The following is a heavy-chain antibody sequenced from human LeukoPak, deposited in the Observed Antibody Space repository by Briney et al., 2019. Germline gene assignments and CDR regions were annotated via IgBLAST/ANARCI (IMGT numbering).Heavy chain of an antibody. CDR1: GFTFSSYA. CDR2: IRSNGGST. CDR3: ARVVSSGWSSGPFDP. V-gene: IGHV3-64*01. D-gene: IGHD6-19*01. J-gene: IGHJ5*02. Sequence: PGGSLRLSCAASGFTFSSYAMHWVRQAPGKGLEYVAAIRSNGGSTYYANSVKGRFTISRDDSKHTLYLQMGSLRAEDMAVYYCARVVSSGWSSGPFDPWGQGTLVTVSS.